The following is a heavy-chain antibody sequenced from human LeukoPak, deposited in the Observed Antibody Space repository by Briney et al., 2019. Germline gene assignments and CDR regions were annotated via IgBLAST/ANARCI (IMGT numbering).Heavy chain of an antibody. CDR3: ARDREWLVLYYFDY. CDR1: GFTFSTYA. Sequence: SGGSLRLSCAASGFTFSTYAMHWVRQAPGKGLEWVAVISYDGSNGYYADSVKGRFTISRDNSKNTLYLQMNSLRAEDTAVYYCARDREWLVLYYFDYWGQGTLVTVSS. D-gene: IGHD6-19*01. CDR2: ISYDGSNG. V-gene: IGHV3-30*04. J-gene: IGHJ4*02.